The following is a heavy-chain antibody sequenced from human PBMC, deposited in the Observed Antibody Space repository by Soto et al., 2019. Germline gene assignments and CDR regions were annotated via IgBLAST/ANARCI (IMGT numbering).Heavy chain of an antibody. Sequence: SETLSLTCSVSGGAVSSGGYHWSWIRQPPGKGLEWIGHIYYSGSTNYNLSLKSRVSISLDMPKNQFSLRLTSVSAADTAVYYCVRSMDLQNGITVVAPAGFDPWGQGIMVTVSS. CDR3: VRSMDLQNGITVVAPAGFDP. V-gene: IGHV4-61*08. J-gene: IGHJ5*02. D-gene: IGHD2-2*01. CDR1: GGAVSSGGYH. CDR2: IYYSGST.